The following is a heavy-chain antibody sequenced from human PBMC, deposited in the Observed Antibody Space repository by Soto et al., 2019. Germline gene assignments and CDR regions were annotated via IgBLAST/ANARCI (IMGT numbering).Heavy chain of an antibody. CDR3: ARSIIGANWFDP. Sequence: PSQTLSLTCAISGDSVSGNSAAWNWVRQSPSRDLEWLGRTYYKSKWFNDYAVSVKSRITISPDTSRNQFSLQLNSVTPEDTAMYYCARSIIGANWFDPWGQGTLVTVSS. CDR2: TYYKSKWFN. J-gene: IGHJ5*02. CDR1: GDSVSGNSAA. D-gene: IGHD1-26*01. V-gene: IGHV6-1*01.